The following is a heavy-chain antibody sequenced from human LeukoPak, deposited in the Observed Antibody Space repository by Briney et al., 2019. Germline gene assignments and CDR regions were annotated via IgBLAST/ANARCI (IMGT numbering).Heavy chain of an antibody. J-gene: IGHJ6*02. CDR1: GFTFSSYA. D-gene: IGHD3-10*01. CDR3: AREGTAPGMVRGPMGMDV. V-gene: IGHV3-30-3*01. CDR2: ISYDGSNK. Sequence: PGRSLRLSCAASGFTFSSYAMHWVRLAPGKGLEWVAVISYDGSNKYYADSVKGRFTISRDNSKNTLYLQMNSLRAEDTAVYYCAREGTAPGMVRGPMGMDVWGQGTTVTVSS.